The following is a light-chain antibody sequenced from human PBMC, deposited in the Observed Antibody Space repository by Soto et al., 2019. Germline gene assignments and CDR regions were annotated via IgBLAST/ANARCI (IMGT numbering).Light chain of an antibody. CDR1: SSDVGGYNY. CDR2: AVS. J-gene: IGLJ1*01. V-gene: IGLV2-14*01. Sequence: QSALTQPASVSGSPGQSITISCTGTSSDVGGYNYVSWYQQHPDKAPKLMIYAVSNRPSGVSNRFSGSKSGNTASLTISGLQAEDEAPYYCSSFTSSRTPGVFGTGTKLTVL. CDR3: SSFTSSRTPGV.